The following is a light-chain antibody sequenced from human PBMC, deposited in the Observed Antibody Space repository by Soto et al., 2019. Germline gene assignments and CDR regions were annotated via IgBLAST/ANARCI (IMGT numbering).Light chain of an antibody. Sequence: EIVMTQSPATLSVSPGERVTLSCMASQSVSSKLAWYQQKPGQAPRLLVYGASTRATGIPARFSGSGSGTQFTLTITSLQSEDFAVYYCQQYNNWPLTFGGGTKVDIK. V-gene: IGKV3-15*01. CDR2: GAS. CDR1: QSVSSK. CDR3: QQYNNWPLT. J-gene: IGKJ4*01.